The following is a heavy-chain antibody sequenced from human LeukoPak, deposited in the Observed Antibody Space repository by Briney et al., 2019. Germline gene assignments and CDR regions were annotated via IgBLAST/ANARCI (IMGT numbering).Heavy chain of an antibody. Sequence: SETLSLTCTVSGGSISGYYWSWIRLPPGKGLEWIGYIYDSGNTKYNPSLKSRVTISIDTSKNQFSLKLSSVTAADTAVYYCAKGEGDYWGQGTLVTVSS. CDR3: AKGEGDY. V-gene: IGHV4-59*13. CDR1: GGSISGYY. D-gene: IGHD2-21*01. J-gene: IGHJ4*02. CDR2: IYDSGNT.